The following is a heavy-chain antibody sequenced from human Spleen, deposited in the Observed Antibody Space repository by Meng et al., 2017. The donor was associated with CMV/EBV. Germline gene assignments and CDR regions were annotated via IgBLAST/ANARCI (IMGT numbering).Heavy chain of an antibody. CDR3: ARGSTRNYYYYGMDV. V-gene: IGHV1-2*02. CDR2: INANSGGT. J-gene: IGHJ6*02. Sequence: ASVKVSCKASGYKFSDYYIHWVRQAPGQGLEWMGWINANSGGTNYAQKFHGRVTMTRDTSISTAYMDLSSLRSDDTAVYYCARGSTRNYYYYGMDVWGQGTTVTVSS. D-gene: IGHD1-14*01. CDR1: GYKFSDYY.